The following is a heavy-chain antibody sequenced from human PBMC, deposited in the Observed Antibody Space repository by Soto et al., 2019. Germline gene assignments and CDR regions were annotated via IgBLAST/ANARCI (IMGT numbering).Heavy chain of an antibody. CDR2: ISYDGSNK. D-gene: IGHD6-6*01. V-gene: IGHV3-30*18. Sequence: HPGGSLRLSCAASGFTFSSYGMHWVRQAPGKGLEWVAVISYDGSNKYYADSVKGRFTISRDNSKNTLYLQMNSLRAEDTAVYYCAKRLAARPDYYYGMDVWGQGTTVTVSS. CDR3: AKRLAARPDYYYGMDV. J-gene: IGHJ6*02. CDR1: GFTFSSYG.